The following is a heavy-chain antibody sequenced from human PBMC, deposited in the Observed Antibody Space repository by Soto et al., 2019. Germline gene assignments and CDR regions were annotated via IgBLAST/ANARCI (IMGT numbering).Heavy chain of an antibody. D-gene: IGHD1-1*01. J-gene: IGHJ3*02. CDR3: ARREVHGAFDI. V-gene: IGHV3-23*01. CDR2: ITDSGGGT. Sequence: EVQLLEFGGDLVQPGGSLRLSCAASGFTFSYYGMSWVRQNPGKGLEWVSAITDSGGGTNYADSVRGRFTISRDNSKNTRYLQMNSLRAEDTAIYYCARREVHGAFDIWGQGTMVTVSS. CDR1: GFTFSYYG.